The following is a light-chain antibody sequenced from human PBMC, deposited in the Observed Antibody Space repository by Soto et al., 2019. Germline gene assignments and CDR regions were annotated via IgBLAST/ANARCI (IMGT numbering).Light chain of an antibody. V-gene: IGKV1-5*01. J-gene: IGKJ2*01. CDR3: PHTNDLT. CDR1: SSSKW. Sequence: DIQMTQSPSTLAASVGDTVTMTCRSSSKWFAWYQTKPGKATKLLNYDVANLERGVPPRFSGSTSVAESSLTITGLQPYDLGTYYCPHTNDLTFGQGTRVEIK. CDR2: DVA.